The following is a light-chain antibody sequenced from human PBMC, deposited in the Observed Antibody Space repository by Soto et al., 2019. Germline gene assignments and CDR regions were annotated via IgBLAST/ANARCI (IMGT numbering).Light chain of an antibody. CDR1: QSIGRW. CDR2: DAS. V-gene: IGKV1-5*01. CDR3: QQFNSYLYT. J-gene: IGKJ2*01. Sequence: DILMTQSPSTLSASVGDRVTITCRASQSIGRWLAWYQQKPGKAPKLLIYDASSLESGVPSRFSGSGSGTEFTLTISSLQPDDFATYYCQQFNSYLYTFGQGTKLEIK.